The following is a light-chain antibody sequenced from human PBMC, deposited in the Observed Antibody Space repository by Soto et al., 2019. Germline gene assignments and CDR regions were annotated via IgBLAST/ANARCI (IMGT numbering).Light chain of an antibody. Sequence: VLTQSPVTLSVSPGESATLSCRASQSVLTTLAWYQQKPGQAPRLLIYGASTRASGIPARFSGNGSGTEFTLTISSLQSEDFAVYYCHQYNNWPPWTFGQGTKVDIK. CDR3: HQYNNWPPWT. CDR1: QSVLTT. CDR2: GAS. J-gene: IGKJ1*01. V-gene: IGKV3D-15*01.